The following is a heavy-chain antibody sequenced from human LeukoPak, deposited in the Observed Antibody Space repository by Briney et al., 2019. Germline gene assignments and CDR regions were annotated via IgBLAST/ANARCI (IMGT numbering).Heavy chain of an antibody. V-gene: IGHV3-9*01. D-gene: IGHD4-17*01. CDR3: AKDSYYGDYVRGPDFDY. CDR2: ISWNSGSI. J-gene: IGHJ4*02. CDR1: GFTVSSNY. Sequence: GGSLRLSCAASGFTVSSNYMSWVRQAPGKGLEWVSGISWNSGSIGYADSVKGRFTISRDNAKNSLYLQMNSLRAEDTALYYCAKDSYYGDYVRGPDFDYWGQGTLVTVSS.